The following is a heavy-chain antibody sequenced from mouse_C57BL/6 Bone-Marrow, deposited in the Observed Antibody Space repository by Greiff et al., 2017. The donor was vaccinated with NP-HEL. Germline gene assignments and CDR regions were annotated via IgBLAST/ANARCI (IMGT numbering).Heavy chain of an antibody. CDR1: GYTFTDYE. Sequence: QVQLQQSGAELVRPGASVTLSCKASGYTFTDYEMHWVKQTPVHGLEWIGAIDPETGGTAYNQKFKGKAILTADKSSSTAYMELRSLTSEDSAVYYCTRGDFTPDYWGQGTTLTVSS. D-gene: IGHD3-3*01. J-gene: IGHJ2*01. V-gene: IGHV1-15*01. CDR3: TRGDFTPDY. CDR2: IDPETGGT.